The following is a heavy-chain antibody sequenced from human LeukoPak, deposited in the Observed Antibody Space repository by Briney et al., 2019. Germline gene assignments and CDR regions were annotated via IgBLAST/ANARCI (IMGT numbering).Heavy chain of an antibody. J-gene: IGHJ4*02. CDR3: VKYYHDSSGYSHFDY. CDR2: IKQDGNEE. D-gene: IGHD3-22*01. Sequence: PGGSLRLSCAASGFTFSSSAMSWVRQAPGKGLEWVANIKQDGNEEYYVDSVKGRFTISRDNTKNPLYLQMNSLRAEDTAVYYCVKYYHDSSGYSHFDYWGQGTLVTVSS. V-gene: IGHV3-7*01. CDR1: GFTFSSSA.